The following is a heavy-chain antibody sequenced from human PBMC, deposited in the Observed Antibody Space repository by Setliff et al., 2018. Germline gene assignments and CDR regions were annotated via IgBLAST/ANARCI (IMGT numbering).Heavy chain of an antibody. Sequence: SETMSLTCTVYGGSYGDYYWGWIRQSPGKRPEWIAEINQSGNTNYNPSLNSRVSVSVDTPTNQFSLKVFSVTAADTAVYYCRFWSSYYKNDYWALGTLVTVSS. J-gene: IGHJ4*02. CDR2: INQSGNT. CDR1: GGSYGDYY. V-gene: IGHV4-34*01. D-gene: IGHD3-3*01. CDR3: RFWSSYYKNDY.